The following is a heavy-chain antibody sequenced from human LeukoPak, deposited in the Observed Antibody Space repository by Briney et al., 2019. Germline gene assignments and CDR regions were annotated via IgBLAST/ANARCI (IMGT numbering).Heavy chain of an antibody. D-gene: IGHD2-15*01. J-gene: IGHJ4*02. CDR2: IKSDGTGM. V-gene: IGHV3-74*01. Sequence: AGYLRLSCAASGFTFTDGWMHWIRQAPGKGLEWVSRIKSDGTGMTYAESVRGRFAISRDNAKNSVYLQTNSLRADDTAVYYCAKDLHDAAADYWGQGTLVTVSS. CDR3: AKDLHDAAADY. CDR1: GFTFTDGW.